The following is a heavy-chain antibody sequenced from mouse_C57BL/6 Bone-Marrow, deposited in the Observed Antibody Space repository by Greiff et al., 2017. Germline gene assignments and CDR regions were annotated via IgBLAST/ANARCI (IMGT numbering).Heavy chain of an antibody. CDR2: IWSGGST. CDR1: GFSLTSYG. CDR3: ARGGLRRFAY. V-gene: IGHV2-2*01. Sequence: QVQLKQSGPGLVQPSQSLSITCTVSGFSLTSYGVHWVRQSPGTGLEWLGVIWSGGSTDYNAAFISRLSISKDNSKSQVFFKMNSLQADDTAIYYCARGGLRRFAYWGQGTLVTVSA. D-gene: IGHD2-4*01. J-gene: IGHJ3*01.